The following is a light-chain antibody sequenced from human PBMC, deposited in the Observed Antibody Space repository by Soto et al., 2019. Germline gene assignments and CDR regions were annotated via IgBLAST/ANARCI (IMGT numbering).Light chain of an antibody. V-gene: IGKV1-27*01. Sequence: DIQMTQSPSSLSASVGDRVTMTCRASQGISNYLAWYQQKPGKVPKLLIYAASTLQSGVPSRFSGSGSGTDFTLTISSLQPEDVATYYCQMYNSVPPWTFGQGTKVEIK. CDR3: QMYNSVPPWT. CDR1: QGISNY. CDR2: AAS. J-gene: IGKJ1*01.